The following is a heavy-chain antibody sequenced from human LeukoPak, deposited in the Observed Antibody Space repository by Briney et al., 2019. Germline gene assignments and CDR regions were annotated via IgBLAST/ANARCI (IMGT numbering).Heavy chain of an antibody. D-gene: IGHD6-13*01. Sequence: VASVKVSCKASGGTFSSYAISWVRQAPAQGLEWLGGIIPIFGTTNYAQRFQGRVTITADKSTSTAYMELSSLRSEDTAVYYCARARDSSSWYFPLDYYYYMDVWGNGTTVTVSS. CDR2: IIPIFGTT. V-gene: IGHV1-69*06. CDR3: ARARDSSSWYFPLDYYYYMDV. J-gene: IGHJ6*03. CDR1: GGTFSSYA.